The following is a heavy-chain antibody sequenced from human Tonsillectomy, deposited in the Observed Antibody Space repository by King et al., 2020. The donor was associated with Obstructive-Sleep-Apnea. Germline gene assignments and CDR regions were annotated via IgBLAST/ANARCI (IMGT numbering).Heavy chain of an antibody. D-gene: IGHD2-15*01. CDR3: AKGGRYCSGGSRYSVDY. CDR1: GFTFSSYA. J-gene: IGHJ4*02. Sequence: EVQLVESGGGLVQPGGSLRLSCAASGFTFSSYAMSWVRQAPGKGLEWVSAISGSGGSTYYADSVKGRFTISRDNSKNTLYLQMNSLRAEDTAVYYCAKGGRYCSGGSRYSVDYWGQGTLVTVSS. CDR2: ISGSGGST. V-gene: IGHV3-23*04.